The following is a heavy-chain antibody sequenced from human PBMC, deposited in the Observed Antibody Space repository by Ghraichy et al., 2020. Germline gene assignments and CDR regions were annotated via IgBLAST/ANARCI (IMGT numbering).Heavy chain of an antibody. J-gene: IGHJ4*02. CDR1: GDSVSRNRIA. CDR3: ARGVGWPSFDS. D-gene: IGHD1-26*01. V-gene: IGHV6-1*01. CDR2: TYYDSRWIN. Sequence: SQTLSLTCAISGDSVSRNRIAWNWIRQSPSRGLEWLGRTYYDSRWINDYAISVKGRIIINLDTSKNQFSLQLNSVTADDTAVYYCARGVGWPSFDSWGQGTLVTVSS.